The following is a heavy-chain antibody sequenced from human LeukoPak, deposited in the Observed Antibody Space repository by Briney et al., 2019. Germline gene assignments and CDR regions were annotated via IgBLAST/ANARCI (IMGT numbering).Heavy chain of an antibody. J-gene: IGHJ6*02. V-gene: IGHV3-23*01. CDR2: ISGSGGST. D-gene: IGHD4-23*01. CDR1: GFTFSSYA. Sequence: PGGSLRLSCAASGFTFSSYAMSWVRQAPGKGLEWVSAISGSGGSTYYADSVKGRFTISRDNSKNTLYLQMNSLRAEDTAVYYCAKDQVGDYGGNQAYYGMDVWGQGTTVTVSS. CDR3: AKDQVGDYGGNQAYYGMDV.